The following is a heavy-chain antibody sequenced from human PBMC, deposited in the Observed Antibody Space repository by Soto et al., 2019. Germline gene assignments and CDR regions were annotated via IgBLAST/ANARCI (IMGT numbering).Heavy chain of an antibody. V-gene: IGHV3-23*01. CDR3: AKYYDNSGYHYGEDY. CDR1: GFTFSSYA. Sequence: EVQLLESGGGLVQPGGSLRLSCAASGFTFSSYAMSWVRQAPGKGLEWVSAISGSGGSTYFADSVKGRFTISRDNSKNTLYLQMTSLRAEDTAVYYCAKYYDNSGYHYGEDYWGQGTLVAVSS. J-gene: IGHJ4*02. D-gene: IGHD3-22*01. CDR2: ISGSGGST.